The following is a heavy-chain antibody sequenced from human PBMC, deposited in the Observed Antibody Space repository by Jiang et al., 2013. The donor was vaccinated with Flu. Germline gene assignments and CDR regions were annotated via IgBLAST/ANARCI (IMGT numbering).Heavy chain of an antibody. J-gene: IGHJ6*02. CDR2: IYYSGST. Sequence: PGLVKPSQTLSLTCTVSGGSISSGGYYWSWIRQPPGKGLEWIGYIYYSGSTNYNPSLKSRVTISVDTSKNQFSLKLSSVTAADTAVYYCARGGDSGSYQPYYYYYYGMDVWGQGTTVTVSS. V-gene: IGHV4-61*08. CDR3: ARGGDSGSYQPYYYYYYGMDV. CDR1: GGSISSGGYY. D-gene: IGHD1-26*01.